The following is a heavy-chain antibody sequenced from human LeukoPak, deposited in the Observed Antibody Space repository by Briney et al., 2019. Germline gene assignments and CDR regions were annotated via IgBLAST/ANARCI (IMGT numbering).Heavy chain of an antibody. D-gene: IGHD1-26*01. CDR1: GFTVSSNE. CDR2: ISGGST. V-gene: IGHV3-38-3*01. Sequence: PGGSLRLSCAASGFTVSSNEMSWVRQAPGKGLEWVSSISGGSTYYADSRKGRFTISRDNSKNTLHLQMNSLRAEDTAVYYCAKDPHSGSYYEEYFGDYWGQGTLVTVSS. J-gene: IGHJ4*02. CDR3: AKDPHSGSYYEEYFGDY.